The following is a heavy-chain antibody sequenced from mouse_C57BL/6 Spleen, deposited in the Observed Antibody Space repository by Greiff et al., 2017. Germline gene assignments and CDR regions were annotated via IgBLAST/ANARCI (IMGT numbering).Heavy chain of an antibody. CDR1: GFTFSDYG. V-gene: IGHV5-17*01. CDR2: ISSGSSTI. Sequence: EVMLVESGGGLVKPGGSLKLSCAASGFTFSDYGMHWVRQAPEKGLEWVAYISSGSSTIYYADTVKGRFTISRDNAKNTLFLQMTSLRSEDTAMYYCARPYYYGSSLYYVDYWGQGTTLTVSS. J-gene: IGHJ2*01. D-gene: IGHD1-1*01. CDR3: ARPYYYGSSLYYVDY.